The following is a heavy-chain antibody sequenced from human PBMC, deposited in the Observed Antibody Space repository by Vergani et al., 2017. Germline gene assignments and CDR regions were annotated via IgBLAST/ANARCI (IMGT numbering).Heavy chain of an antibody. CDR3: ARARGYCSGGSCSNWFDP. CDR1: GGSISSGSYY. J-gene: IGHJ5*02. CDR2: IYTSGST. V-gene: IGHV4-61*02. Sequence: QVQLQESGPVLVKPSQTLSLTCTVSGGSISSGSYYWSWIRQPAGKGLEWIGRIYTSGSTNYNPSLKSRVTISVDTSKNQFSLKLSSVTAADTAVYYCARARGYCSGGSCSNWFDPWGQGTLVTVSS. D-gene: IGHD2-15*01.